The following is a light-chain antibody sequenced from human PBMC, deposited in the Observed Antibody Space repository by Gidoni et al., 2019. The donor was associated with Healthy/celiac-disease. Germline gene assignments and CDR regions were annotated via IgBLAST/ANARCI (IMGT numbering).Light chain of an antibody. CDR2: AAS. CDR1: QSISSW. CDR3: QQYNSYPWT. V-gene: IGKV1-5*01. J-gene: IGKJ1*01. Sequence: GDRVTITCRASQSISSWLAWYQQKPGKAPKLLIYAASSLESGVPSRFSGSGSGTEFTLTISSLQPDDFATYYCQQYNSYPWTFGQGTKVEIK.